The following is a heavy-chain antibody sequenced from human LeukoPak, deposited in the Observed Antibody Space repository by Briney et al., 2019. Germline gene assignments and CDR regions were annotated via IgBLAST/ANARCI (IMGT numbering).Heavy chain of an antibody. CDR3: ARDRGVAVAGSS. CDR2: ISAYNGNT. V-gene: IGHV1-18*04. CDR1: GYTFTSYD. Sequence: GASVTVSCKASGYTFTSYDINWVRQAPGQGLEWMGWISAYNGNTNYAQKLQGRVTMTTDTSTSTAYMELRSLRSDDAAVYYCARDRGVAVAGSSWGQGTLVTVSS. D-gene: IGHD6-19*01. J-gene: IGHJ5*02.